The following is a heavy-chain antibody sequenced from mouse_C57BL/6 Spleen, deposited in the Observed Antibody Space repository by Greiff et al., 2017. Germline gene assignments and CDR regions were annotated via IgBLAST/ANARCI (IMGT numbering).Heavy chain of an antibody. CDR3: AIITTDPSYYAMDY. D-gene: IGHD1-2*01. J-gene: IGHJ4*01. Sequence: QVQLQQSGAELVKPGASVKMSCKASGYTFTTYPIEWMKQNHGQSLEWIGNFHPYNDDTKYNEKFKGKATLTVEKSSSTVYLELSRLTSDDSAVYYCAIITTDPSYYAMDYWGQGTSVTVSS. CDR2: FHPYNDDT. CDR1: GYTFTTYP. V-gene: IGHV1-47*01.